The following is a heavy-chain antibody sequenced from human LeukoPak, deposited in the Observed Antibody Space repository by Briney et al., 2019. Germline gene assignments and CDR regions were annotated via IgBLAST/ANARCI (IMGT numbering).Heavy chain of an antibody. D-gene: IGHD5-24*01. CDR1: GGTFSSYA. CDR3: AREMAANEFDY. Sequence: EASVKVSCKASGGTFSSYAISWVRQAPGQGLEWMGGIIPIFGTANYAQKFQGRVTITADESTSTAYMELSSLRSEDTAVYYCAREMAANEFDYWGQGTLVTVSS. V-gene: IGHV1-69*13. CDR2: IIPIFGTA. J-gene: IGHJ4*02.